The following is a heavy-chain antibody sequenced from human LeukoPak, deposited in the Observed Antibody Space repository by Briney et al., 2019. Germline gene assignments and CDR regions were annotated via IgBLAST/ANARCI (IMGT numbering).Heavy chain of an antibody. J-gene: IGHJ3*02. D-gene: IGHD3-3*01. CDR2: INHSGNT. CDR3: ARQTRTISGVHAYAFDI. Sequence: SSETLSLTCTVSGGSMSSYYWSWIRQTPGKGLEWIGEINHSGNTNYDLSLESRVIISVDTSKSQFALKLSSVTAADTAIYYCARQTRTISGVHAYAFDIWGRGTMVTVSS. CDR1: GGSMSSYY. V-gene: IGHV4-34*01.